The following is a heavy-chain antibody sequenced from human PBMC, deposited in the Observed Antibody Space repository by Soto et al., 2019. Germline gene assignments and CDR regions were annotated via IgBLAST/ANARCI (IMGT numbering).Heavy chain of an antibody. CDR1: GGTLSSYA. V-gene: IGHV1-69*06. CDR2: IIPIFGTA. Sequence: ASVKVSCKASGGTLSSYAISWVRQAPGQGLEWMGGIIPIFGTANYAQKFQGRVTITADKSTSTAYMELSSLRSEDTAVYYCAAARDILTRLASAHVANYGMDVWGQGTTVTVSS. D-gene: IGHD3-9*01. CDR3: AAARDILTRLASAHVANYGMDV. J-gene: IGHJ6*02.